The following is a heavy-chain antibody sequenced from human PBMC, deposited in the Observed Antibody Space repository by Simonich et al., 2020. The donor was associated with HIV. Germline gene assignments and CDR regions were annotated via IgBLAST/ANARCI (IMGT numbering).Heavy chain of an antibody. CDR3: ARDGRKGSSTSCSDY. V-gene: IGHV3-21*01. CDR2: NSSSSIYI. D-gene: IGHD2-2*01. CDR1: GFTFSSYR. Sequence: EVQLVESGGGLVKPGGSLRLSCEASGFTFSSYRMNWVRQAPGKGLEWVSSNSSSSIYIYYADSVKGRFTISRDNDKNSLYLQMNSLRAEYTAVYYCARDGRKGSSTSCSDYWGQGTLVTVSS. J-gene: IGHJ4*02.